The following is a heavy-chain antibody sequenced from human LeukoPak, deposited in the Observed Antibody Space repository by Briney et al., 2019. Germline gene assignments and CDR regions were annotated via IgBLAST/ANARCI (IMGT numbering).Heavy chain of an antibody. CDR3: ARGRAPHDY. CDR2: ISSGSSTI. Sequence: PGGSLRLSCAASEFTFNSYSMNWVRQAPGKGLEWISFISSGSSTIYYADSVRGRFITSRDNAKNSLYPQMNSLRDEDTALYYCARGRAPHDYWGQGTLVTVSS. J-gene: IGHJ4*02. V-gene: IGHV3-48*02. CDR1: EFTFNSYS.